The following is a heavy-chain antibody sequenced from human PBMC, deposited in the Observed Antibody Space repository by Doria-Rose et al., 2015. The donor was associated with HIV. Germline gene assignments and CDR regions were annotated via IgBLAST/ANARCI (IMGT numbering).Heavy chain of an antibody. V-gene: IGHV2-26*01. CDR1: GVSLSSPGMG. CDR3: ARIKSSRWYHKYYFDF. D-gene: IGHD6-13*01. Sequence: SGPVLVKPTETLTLTCTVSGVSLSSPGMGVSWIRQPPGKALEWLANIFSDDERSYKTSLNSRLTISSVTSKSQLVLTMTDMDPVDTATYYCARIKSSRWYHKYYFDFWGQGTLVIVSA. J-gene: IGHJ4*02. CDR2: IFSDDER.